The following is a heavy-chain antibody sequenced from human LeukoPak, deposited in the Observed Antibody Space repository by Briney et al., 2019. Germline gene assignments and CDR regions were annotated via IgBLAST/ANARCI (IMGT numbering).Heavy chain of an antibody. V-gene: IGHV3-66*01. J-gene: IGHJ4*02. D-gene: IGHD3-10*01. CDR1: GFTVRNNY. CDR3: ATGEQMVRGDGVDY. CDR2: IYSGGST. Sequence: GGSLRLSCAASGFTVRNNYMSWVRQAPGKGLEWVSVIYSGGSTYYADSVKGRFTISRDNSKNTLYLQMNSLRAEDTAVYFCATGEQMVRGDGVDYWGQGTLVTVSS.